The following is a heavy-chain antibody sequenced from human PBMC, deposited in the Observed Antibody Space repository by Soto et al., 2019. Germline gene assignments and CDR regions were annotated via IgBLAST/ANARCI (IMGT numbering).Heavy chain of an antibody. CDR3: ARPSHC. V-gene: IGHV4-34*01. J-gene: IGHJ4*02. CDR1: GGSFSTSS. Sequence: QVQLQQWGAGLLKPSETLSLTCAVYGGSFSTSSWSWIRQPPGKGLEWIGEINHSGSTSYKPSLKSRLTISIDTSTHHLSLKSTSMTAADTAVYYCARPSHCWGQGTLVTVSS. CDR2: INHSGST.